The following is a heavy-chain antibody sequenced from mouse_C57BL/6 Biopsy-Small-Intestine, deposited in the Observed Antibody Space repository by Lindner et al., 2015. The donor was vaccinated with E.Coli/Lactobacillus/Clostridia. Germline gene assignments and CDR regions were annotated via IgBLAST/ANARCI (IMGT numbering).Heavy chain of an antibody. CDR2: INPKIGSS. J-gene: IGHJ2*01. Sequence: VQLQESGPEVVKPGASVKISCRASGFTFTDYYMHWVKQSHGKTLEWIGDINPKIGSSNYNQKFKDKATLTVDKSSSTAYMELRSLTSDDSAVYYCASVGYDFDHWGQGTTLTVSS. CDR1: GFTFTDYY. CDR3: ASVGYDFDH. V-gene: IGHV1-26*01. D-gene: IGHD2-2*01.